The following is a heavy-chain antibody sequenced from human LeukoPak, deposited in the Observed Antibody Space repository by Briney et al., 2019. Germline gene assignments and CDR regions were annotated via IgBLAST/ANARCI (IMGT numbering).Heavy chain of an antibody. CDR3: ASSGSYRPFDY. D-gene: IGHD1-26*01. J-gene: IGHJ4*02. CDR2: IYHSGST. Sequence: SETLSLTCAVSGGSISSGGYSWSWIRQPPGKGLEWIGYIYHSGSTYYNPSLKSRVTISVDRSKNRFSLKLSSVTAADTAVYYCASSGSYRPFDYWGQGTLVTVSS. CDR1: GGSISSGGYS. V-gene: IGHV4-30-2*01.